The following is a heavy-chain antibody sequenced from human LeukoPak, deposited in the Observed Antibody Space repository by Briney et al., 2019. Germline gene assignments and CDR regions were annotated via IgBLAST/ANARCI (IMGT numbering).Heavy chain of an antibody. CDR3: ETRGYYDILTGYYPEPLYYFDY. Sequence: GGSLRLSCAASGFTFSDYYMSWILQAPGKGREWVSYISSSGSTIYYADSVKGRFTISRDNAKNSLYLQMNSLRAEDTAVYYCETRGYYDILTGYYPEPLYYFDYWGQGTLVTVSS. V-gene: IGHV3-11*04. J-gene: IGHJ4*02. CDR2: ISSSGSTI. CDR1: GFTFSDYY. D-gene: IGHD3-9*01.